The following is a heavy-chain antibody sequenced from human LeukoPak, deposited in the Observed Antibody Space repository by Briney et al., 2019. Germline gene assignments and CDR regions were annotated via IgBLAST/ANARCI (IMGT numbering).Heavy chain of an antibody. D-gene: IGHD2-15*01. Sequence: PSETLSLTCAVYGGSFSGYYWSWIRQPPGKGLEWIGEINHSGSTNYNPSLKSRVTISVDTSKNQFSLKLSSVTAADTAVYYCARGLRSRYCSGGSCYWAKNIVATVYFDYWGQGTLVTVSS. J-gene: IGHJ4*02. CDR3: ARGLRSRYCSGGSCYWAKNIVATVYFDY. V-gene: IGHV4-34*01. CDR2: INHSGST. CDR1: GGSFSGYY.